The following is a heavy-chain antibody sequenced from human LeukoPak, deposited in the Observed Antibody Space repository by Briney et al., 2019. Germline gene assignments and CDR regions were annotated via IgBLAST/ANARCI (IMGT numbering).Heavy chain of an antibody. CDR1: GGSISSGGHY. D-gene: IGHD3-10*01. CDR3: ARDQTYSGSGIYTYFDY. Sequence: SETLSLTCAVSGGSISSGGHYWSWIRQPAGKGLEYLGRISSTGSTNYNPSLRSRVTISADTSKNHFSLKLTSVTAADTAVYYCARDQTYSGSGIYTYFDYWGQGILVTVSS. J-gene: IGHJ4*02. V-gene: IGHV4-61*02. CDR2: ISSTGST.